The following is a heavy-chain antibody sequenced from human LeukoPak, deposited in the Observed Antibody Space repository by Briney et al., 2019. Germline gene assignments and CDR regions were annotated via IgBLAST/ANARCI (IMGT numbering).Heavy chain of an antibody. CDR2: IYPGDSDT. CDR3: ARIYSGYGELDY. CDR1: GFTFTSYW. V-gene: IGHV5-51*01. D-gene: IGHD5-12*01. Sequence: GGSLRLSCAASGFTFTSYWIGWVRQMPGKGLEWMGIIYPGDSDTRYSPSFQGQVTISADKSISTAYLQWSSLKASDTAMYYCARIYSGYGELDYWGQGTLVTVSS. J-gene: IGHJ4*02.